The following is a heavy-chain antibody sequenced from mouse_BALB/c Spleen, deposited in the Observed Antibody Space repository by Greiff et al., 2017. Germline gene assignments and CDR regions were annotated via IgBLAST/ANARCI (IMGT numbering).Heavy chain of an antibody. CDR2: ISSGGGST. J-gene: IGHJ4*01. CDR1: GFAFSSYD. CDR3: ARHPLMDY. V-gene: IGHV5-12-1*01. D-gene: IGHD6-1*01. Sequence: EVMLVESGGGLVKPGGSLKLSCAASGFAFSSYDMSWVRQTPEKRLEWVAYISSGGGSTYYPDTVKGRFTISRDNAKNTLYLQMSSLKSEDTAMYYCARHPLMDYWGQGTSVTVSS.